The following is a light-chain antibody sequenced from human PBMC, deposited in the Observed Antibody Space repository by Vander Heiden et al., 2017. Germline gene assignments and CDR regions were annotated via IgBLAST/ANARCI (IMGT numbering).Light chain of an antibody. CDR1: QSVSSSY. CDR2: SAS. J-gene: IGKJ2*01. V-gene: IGKV3-20*01. Sequence: EIVLTQSRGTLSLSPGERATLSCRASQSVSSSYLAWYQHKPGQAPRLLIYSASSRATGIPDRFSGSGSGTDFTLTISRLEPEDFAVYYCQQYGSSPMYTFGQGTKLEIK. CDR3: QQYGSSPMYT.